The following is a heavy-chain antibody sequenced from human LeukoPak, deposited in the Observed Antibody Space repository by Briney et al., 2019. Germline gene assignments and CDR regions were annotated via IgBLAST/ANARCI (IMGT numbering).Heavy chain of an antibody. J-gene: IGHJ6*02. CDR3: AKGGNDYYYYGMDV. V-gene: IGHV3-30*18. D-gene: IGHD3-10*01. CDR2: ISYDGSNK. CDR1: GFTFRSYG. Sequence: GGSLRLSCAASGFTFRSYGMHWVRQAPGKELEWVAVISYDGSNKYYGDSVKGRFTISRDNSKNTLYLQMNSLRAEDTAVYYCAKGGNDYYYYGMDVWGQGTTVTVSS.